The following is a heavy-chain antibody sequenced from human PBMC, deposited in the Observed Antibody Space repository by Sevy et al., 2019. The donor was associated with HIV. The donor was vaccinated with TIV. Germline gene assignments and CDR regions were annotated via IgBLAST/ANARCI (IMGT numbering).Heavy chain of an antibody. D-gene: IGHD5-18*01. V-gene: IGHV3-23*01. CDR3: AKGGRSYGDSYFDH. J-gene: IGHJ4*02. CDR2: ISGSGNIA. Sequence: GGSLRLSCAASGFTFSISAMTWVRQAPGKGLEWVSVISGSGNIAYYADSVKGRFTISRDNSKNTLSLQMNSLRAEDTAVYYCAKGGRSYGDSYFDHWGQGTLVTVSS. CDR1: GFTFSISA.